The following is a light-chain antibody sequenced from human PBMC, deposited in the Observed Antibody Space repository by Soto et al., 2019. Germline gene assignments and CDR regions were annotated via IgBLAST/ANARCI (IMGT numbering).Light chain of an antibody. CDR3: QQANSFPWT. CDR1: QGVTTW. CDR2: GAS. V-gene: IGKV1-12*01. Sequence: DIQMTQSPSFVSASVGDRVTISCRASQGVTTWLAWYQQKPGKAPKLLIYGASTLESGVPSRFSGSGSGTDFTLTISSLQPEDFATYYCQQANSFPWTFGQGTKVDIK. J-gene: IGKJ1*01.